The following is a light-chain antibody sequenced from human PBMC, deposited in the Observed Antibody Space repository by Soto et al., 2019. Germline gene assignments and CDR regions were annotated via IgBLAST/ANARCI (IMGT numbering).Light chain of an antibody. CDR2: AAS. V-gene: IGKV1-27*01. CDR3: QTYNSVPPNT. J-gene: IGKJ4*01. CDR1: QGIRNY. Sequence: DLQMTQSPSSLSASVGDRVTITCRASQGIRNYLAWYQQRPGKVPKLLIYAASTLQLGVPSRFSGSGSGTDFTLTINSLQPEDVATYYCQTYNSVPPNTFGGGTKVEIK.